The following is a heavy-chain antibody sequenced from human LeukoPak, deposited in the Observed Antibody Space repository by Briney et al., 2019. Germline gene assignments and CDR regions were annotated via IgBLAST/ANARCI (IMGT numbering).Heavy chain of an antibody. Sequence: ASVKVSCKASGYPFTAYYIHWVRQAPGQGLEWMGWINPNNGGTNYAQKFQGRVTMTRDMSISTAFMELSSLRSDDTAVYYCARGRYGGYGDSWGQGTLVTVSS. V-gene: IGHV1-2*02. CDR3: ARGRYGGYGDS. CDR2: INPNNGGT. CDR1: GYPFTAYY. D-gene: IGHD5-12*01. J-gene: IGHJ4*02.